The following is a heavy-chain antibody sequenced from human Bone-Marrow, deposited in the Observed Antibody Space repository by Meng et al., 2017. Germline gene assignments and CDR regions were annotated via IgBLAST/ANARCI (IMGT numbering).Heavy chain of an antibody. CDR3: AKVDRAMAIYYYYGMDF. V-gene: IGHV3-23*01. J-gene: IGHJ6*02. CDR2: MSGSGGSI. D-gene: IGHD5-18*01. CDR1: GFTFSSYA. Sequence: GESLKISCAASGFTFSSYAMSWVRQAPGKGLEWVSGMSGSGGSIYYADSVKGRFTISRDNSKNTLYLQMNSLRGEDTAVYYCAKVDRAMAIYYYYGMDFWGQGTTVTVSS.